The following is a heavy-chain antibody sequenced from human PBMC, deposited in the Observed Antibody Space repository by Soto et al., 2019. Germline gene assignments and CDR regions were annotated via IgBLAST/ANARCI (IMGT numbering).Heavy chain of an antibody. CDR2: ISYDGSNK. Sequence: GGSLRLSCAASGFTFSSYGMHWVRQAPGKGLEWVAVISYDGSNKYYADSVKGRFTISRDNSKNTLYLQMNSLRAEDTAVYYCAKVEGAAADTVFDIWGQGTMVTVSS. V-gene: IGHV3-30*18. J-gene: IGHJ3*02. CDR3: AKVEGAAADTVFDI. D-gene: IGHD6-13*01. CDR1: GFTFSSYG.